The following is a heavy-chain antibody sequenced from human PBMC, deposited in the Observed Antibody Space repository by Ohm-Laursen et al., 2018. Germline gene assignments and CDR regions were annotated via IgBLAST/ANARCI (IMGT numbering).Heavy chain of an antibody. V-gene: IGHV3-53*01. CDR1: GFTVSSSY. J-gene: IGHJ6*02. CDR3: ARDFEWATDV. D-gene: IGHD3-3*01. CDR2: IYSGGNT. Sequence: SLRLSCAASGFTVSSSYMSWVRQAPGKGLEWVSVIYSGGNTHYADSVKGRFTIARDNSKNTLYLQMNSLRAEDTAVYYCARDFEWATDVWGQGTLVTVSS.